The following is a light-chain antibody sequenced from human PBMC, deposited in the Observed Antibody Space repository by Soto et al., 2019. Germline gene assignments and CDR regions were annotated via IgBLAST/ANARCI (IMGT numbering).Light chain of an antibody. V-gene: IGKV1-39*01. CDR3: QPSFSTPYT. CDR2: TAS. CDR1: QRINKY. J-gene: IGKJ2*01. Sequence: DIQMTQSPSSLSASVGDSVTIPCRASQRINKYLNWYQQRSGRAPRLLIHTASSLHSGVPSRFSGSGSGSDFTLTISSLQPEDFATYFCQPSFSTPYTFGQGTKLEI.